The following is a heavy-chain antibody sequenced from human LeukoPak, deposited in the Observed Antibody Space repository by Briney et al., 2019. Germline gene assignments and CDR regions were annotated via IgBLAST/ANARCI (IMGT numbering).Heavy chain of an antibody. CDR2: ISTYNGNT. CDR3: ARQYRDNSGSLDH. J-gene: IGHJ4*02. D-gene: IGHD4-23*01. CDR1: GYTFFTYG. Sequence: ASVEVSCKASGYTFFTYGVTWVRQAPGQGLEWMGWISTYNGNTIAQKFQGRVTLTTDTSTSTAYMDLRSLKSDDTAVYYCARQYRDNSGSLDHWGQGTLVTVSS. V-gene: IGHV1-18*01.